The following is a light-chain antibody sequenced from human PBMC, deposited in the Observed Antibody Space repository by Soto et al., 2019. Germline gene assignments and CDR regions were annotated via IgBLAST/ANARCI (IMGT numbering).Light chain of an antibody. J-gene: IGKJ1*01. Sequence: EIVLTQSPATLSLSPGERATLSCRASQTVSSSLAWYQQKPGQAPRLLIYEASNRATGIPARFSGSGSGTEFTLTISSLQSEDSAVYYCQQYHSWPAFGQGTKVDIK. CDR3: QQYHSWPA. CDR2: EAS. V-gene: IGKV3-11*01. CDR1: QTVSSS.